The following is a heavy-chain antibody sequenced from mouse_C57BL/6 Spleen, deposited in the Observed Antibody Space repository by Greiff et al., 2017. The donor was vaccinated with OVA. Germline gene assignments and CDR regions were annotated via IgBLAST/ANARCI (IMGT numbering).Heavy chain of an antibody. CDR1: GYAFSSSW. Sequence: QVHVKQSGPELVKPGASVTISCKASGYAFSSSWMNWVKQRPGKGLEWIGRIYPGDGDTNYTGKFTGKATLTADKSSSTDYMQQSSLTSEDAAVYFYASEQVYYGNYFYYAMDYWGQGTSVTVSS. CDR2: IYPGDGDT. D-gene: IGHD2-1*01. J-gene: IGHJ4*01. CDR3: ASEQVYYGNYFYYAMDY. V-gene: IGHV1-82*01.